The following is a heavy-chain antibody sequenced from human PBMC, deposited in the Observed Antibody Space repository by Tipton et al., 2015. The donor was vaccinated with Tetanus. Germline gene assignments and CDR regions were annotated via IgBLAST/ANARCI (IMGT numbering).Heavy chain of an antibody. J-gene: IGHJ4*02. D-gene: IGHD1-14*01. V-gene: IGHV4-34*01. CDR1: GESFSGRY. CDR2: ISASGST. CDR3: ARGTGDY. Sequence: TLSLTCAVSGESFSGRYWSWIRQAPGKGLEWVGEISASGSTNYNPSLKSRVTISVDTSKNQFSLKLSSVTAADTAVYYCARGTGDYWGQGTLVTVSS.